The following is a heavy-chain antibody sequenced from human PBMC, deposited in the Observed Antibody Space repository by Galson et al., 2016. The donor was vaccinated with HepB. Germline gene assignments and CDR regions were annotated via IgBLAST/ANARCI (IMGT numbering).Heavy chain of an antibody. CDR2: IFHSGST. Sequence: LSLTCAVYGGSFSDYKWSWIRQPPGKGLEWIGEIFHSGSTNYNPSLKSRVTISLDKSMNHLSLNLASVTAADTAVYYCARIPSYYSGMDVWGQGTTVTVSS. D-gene: IGHD2-21*01. J-gene: IGHJ6*02. CDR3: ARIPSYYSGMDV. V-gene: IGHV4-34*12. CDR1: GGSFSDYK.